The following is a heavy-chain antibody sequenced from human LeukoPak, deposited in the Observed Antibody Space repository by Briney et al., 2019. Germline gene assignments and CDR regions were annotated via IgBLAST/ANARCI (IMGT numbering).Heavy chain of an antibody. V-gene: IGHV4-38-2*02. CDR1: GYSISSGYY. J-gene: IGHJ3*02. D-gene: IGHD5-18*01. CDR2: IHHSGST. Sequence: PSETLSLTCTVSGYSISSGYYWGWIRPPPGKGLEWIGIIHHSGSTYYNPSLKSRVTISVDTSKNQFSLKLSSVTAADTAVYYCARVAAMVREDAFDIWGQGTMVTVSS. CDR3: ARVAAMVREDAFDI.